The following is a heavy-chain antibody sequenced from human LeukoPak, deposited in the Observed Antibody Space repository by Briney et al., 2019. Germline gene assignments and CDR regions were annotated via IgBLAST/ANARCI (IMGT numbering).Heavy chain of an antibody. CDR1: GYTFTGYY. Sequence: ASVKVSCKASGYTFTGYYMHWVRQAPGQGLEWMGIINPSGGSTSYAQKFQGRVTMTRDTSTSTVYMELSSLRSEDTAVYYCARVLYYYDSSGYSNDAFDIWGQGTMVTVSS. CDR2: INPSGGST. CDR3: ARVLYYYDSSGYSNDAFDI. D-gene: IGHD3-22*01. J-gene: IGHJ3*02. V-gene: IGHV1-46*01.